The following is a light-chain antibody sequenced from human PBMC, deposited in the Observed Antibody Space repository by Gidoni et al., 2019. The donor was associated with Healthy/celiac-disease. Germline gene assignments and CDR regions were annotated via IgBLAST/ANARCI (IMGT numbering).Light chain of an antibody. Sequence: SYELTQPPSVSVPPGQTASITCSGDKVGDKYACCYQLKPGQSPVLVIYQYSTRPSGIPDRFSGSNSGNTATLTISVTQAMEAADYYCQAWDSSTVLFGGGTKLTVL. V-gene: IGLV3-1*01. CDR1: KVGDKY. CDR3: QAWDSSTVL. J-gene: IGLJ2*01. CDR2: QYS.